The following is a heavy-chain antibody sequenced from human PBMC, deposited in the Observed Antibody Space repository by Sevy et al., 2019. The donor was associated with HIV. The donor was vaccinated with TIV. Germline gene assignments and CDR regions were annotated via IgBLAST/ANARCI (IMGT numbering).Heavy chain of an antibody. D-gene: IGHD2-2*01. Sequence: ASVKVSCKASGYTFTSYGISWVRQAPGQGLEWMGWISAYNGNTNYAQKLQGRVTMTTDTSTSTAYMELRSLSSDDTAVYYCARGEEGYCSSTSCYPTSYGMDVWGQGTTVTVSS. CDR1: GYTFTSYG. CDR2: ISAYNGNT. J-gene: IGHJ6*02. V-gene: IGHV1-18*01. CDR3: ARGEEGYCSSTSCYPTSYGMDV.